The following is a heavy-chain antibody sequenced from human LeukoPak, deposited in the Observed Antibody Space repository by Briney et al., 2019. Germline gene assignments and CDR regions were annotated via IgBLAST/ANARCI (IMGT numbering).Heavy chain of an antibody. J-gene: IGHJ3*02. D-gene: IGHD3-22*01. Sequence: GGSLRLSCAASGFTFSSDAMSWVRQAPGKGLEWVSAISGSGGSTYYADSVKGGVTISRDNSKSTLYLQMNSLRAEDTAVYYCAKDVPSRITMIVVVTPDAFDIWGQGTMVTVSS. CDR2: ISGSGGST. CDR1: GFTFSSDA. CDR3: AKDVPSRITMIVVVTPDAFDI. V-gene: IGHV3-23*01.